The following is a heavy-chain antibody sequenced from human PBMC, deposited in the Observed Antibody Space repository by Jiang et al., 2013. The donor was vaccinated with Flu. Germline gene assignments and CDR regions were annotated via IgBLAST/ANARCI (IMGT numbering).Heavy chain of an antibody. CDR1: GYTFTSYA. V-gene: IGHV1-3*01. J-gene: IGHJ6*02. CDR2: INAGNGNT. D-gene: IGHD6-6*01. CDR3: ARDFPQLVLYYYYGMDV. Sequence: SGAEVKKPGASVKVSCKASGYTFTSYAMHWVRQAPGQRLEWMGWINAGNGNTKYSQKFQGRVTITRDTSASTAYMELSSLRSEDTAVYYCARDFPQLVLYYYYGMDVWGQGTTVTVSS.